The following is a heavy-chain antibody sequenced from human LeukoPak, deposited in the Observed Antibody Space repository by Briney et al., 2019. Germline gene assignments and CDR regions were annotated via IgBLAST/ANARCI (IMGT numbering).Heavy chain of an antibody. V-gene: IGHV3-66*01. D-gene: IGHD1-26*01. Sequence: GGSLRLSCAASGFTVSSNYMSWVRQAPGKGLEWVSVIYSGGSTYYADSVKGRFTISRDNSKNTLYLQMNSLRAEDTAVYYCARGSVGDTPPVFDYWGQGTLVTVSS. CDR1: GFTVSSNY. CDR2: IYSGGST. CDR3: ARGSVGDTPPVFDY. J-gene: IGHJ4*02.